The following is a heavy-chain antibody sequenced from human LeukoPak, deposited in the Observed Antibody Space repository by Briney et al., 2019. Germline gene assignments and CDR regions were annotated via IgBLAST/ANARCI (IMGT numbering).Heavy chain of an antibody. V-gene: IGHV3-7*01. J-gene: IGHJ3*02. Sequence: GGSLRLSCAASGFTFSTYWMSWVRQAPGKGLEWVANIKQDGSEKYYVDSVKGRSTISRDNAKNSLYLQINSLRAEDTAVYYCARNQWLVQDAFDIWGQGTMVTVSP. CDR2: IKQDGSEK. D-gene: IGHD6-19*01. CDR3: ARNQWLVQDAFDI. CDR1: GFTFSTYW.